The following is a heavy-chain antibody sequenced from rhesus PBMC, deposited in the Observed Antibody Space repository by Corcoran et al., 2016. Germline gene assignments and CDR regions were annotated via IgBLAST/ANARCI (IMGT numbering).Heavy chain of an antibody. D-gene: IGHD6-25*01. J-gene: IGHJ4*01. CDR1: GGSISSGDYH. CDR2: ITYSGST. CDR3: ARDGIAAAGTEGYFDY. V-gene: IGHV4-122*02. Sequence: QVQLQESGPGLVTPSETLPLTCAVPGGSISSGDYHWRWFRQPPGKGLEWIGYITYSGSTSYNPSLKSRVTISRDTSKNQFSLKLSSVTAADTAVYYCARDGIAAAGTEGYFDYWGQGVLVTVSS.